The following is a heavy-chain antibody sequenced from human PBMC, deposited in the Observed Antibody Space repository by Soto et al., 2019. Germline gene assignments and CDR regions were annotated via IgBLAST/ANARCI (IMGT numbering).Heavy chain of an antibody. Sequence: QVQLQESGPGLVKPSQTLSLTCSVSGESISSGGYYWSWIRHLPGKGLEWIGYFYDTESAYYNPSLMSLVSISMDTSEIHCAMRLTSVTAAYSAVYYCARASSSSSAADYWGQGLKVTVSS. CDR3: ARASSSSSAADY. V-gene: IGHV4-31*01. CDR2: FYDTESA. J-gene: IGHJ4*02. D-gene: IGHD6-6*01. CDR1: GESISSGGYY.